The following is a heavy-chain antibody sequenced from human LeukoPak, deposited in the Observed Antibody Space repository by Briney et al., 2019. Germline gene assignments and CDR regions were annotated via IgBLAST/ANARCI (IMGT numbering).Heavy chain of an antibody. Sequence: PSQTLSLTCAVSGGPISSGGYSGPWIRQPPGKGLEWIVYIYHSGSTYYNPSLKSRVTISVHRSKNQFSLKLSSVTAADTAVYYCARGCGGDCYSGFLGFDYWGQGTLVTVSS. CDR2: IYHSGST. V-gene: IGHV4-30-2*01. D-gene: IGHD2-21*02. CDR3: ARGCGGDCYSGFLGFDY. J-gene: IGHJ4*02. CDR1: GGPISSGGYS.